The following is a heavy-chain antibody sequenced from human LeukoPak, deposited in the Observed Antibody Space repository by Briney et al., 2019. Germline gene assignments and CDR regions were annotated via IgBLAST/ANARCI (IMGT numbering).Heavy chain of an antibody. J-gene: IGHJ4*02. V-gene: IGHV3-73*01. D-gene: IGHD2-15*01. Sequence: GGSLILSCAASGLTFSGSAMHWVRQASGKGLEWVGRIRSKANSYATAYAASVKGRFTISRDDSKNTAYLQMNSLKTEDTAVYYCTRRELPDYWGQGTLVTVSS. CDR3: TRRELPDY. CDR2: IRSKANSYAT. CDR1: GLTFSGSA.